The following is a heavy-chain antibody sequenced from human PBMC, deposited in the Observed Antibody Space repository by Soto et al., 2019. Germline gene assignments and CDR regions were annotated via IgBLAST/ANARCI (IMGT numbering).Heavy chain of an antibody. D-gene: IGHD3-22*01. V-gene: IGHV3-30*18. CDR3: AKDLVVLVTPHHGMDV. J-gene: IGHJ6*02. Sequence: QVQLVESGGGVVQPGRSLRLSCAASAFTFSSYAMHWVRQAPGKGLEWVSTISHDGGNKIYSDSLKGRFTIARDNSKTTLYLQMNSLRAEDTAVYYCAKDLVVLVTPHHGMDVWGQGTTVTVSS. CDR1: AFTFSSYA. CDR2: ISHDGGNK.